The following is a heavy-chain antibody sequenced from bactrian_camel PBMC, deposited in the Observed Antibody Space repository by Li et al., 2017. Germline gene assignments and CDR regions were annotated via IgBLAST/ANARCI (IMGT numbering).Heavy chain of an antibody. CDR3: VANTFILGTACAGGTSPFLY. V-gene: IGHV3S53*01. CDR1: GSTSRPAC. CDR2: IAADGAT. Sequence: HVQLVESGGGSVEAGGSPRLSCSVSGSTSRPACMAWFRQGSGERREGVAQIAADGATMYADVVKGRFTASVDNGKVTLYLQMNNLKPEDTAMYYYVANTFILGTACAGGTSPFLYWGQGTQVTVS. D-gene: IGHD5*01. J-gene: IGHJ4*01.